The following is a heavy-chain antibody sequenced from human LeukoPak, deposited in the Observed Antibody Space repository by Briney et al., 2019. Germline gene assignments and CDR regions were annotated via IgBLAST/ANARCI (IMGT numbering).Heavy chain of an antibody. CDR1: GFTFSTYS. V-gene: IGHV3-48*04. D-gene: IGHD1-7*01. CDR2: ISSSGLNT. J-gene: IGHJ4*02. Sequence: GGSLRLSCAASGFTFSTYSMAWVRQVPGKGLEWVSYISSSGLNTYYADSVRGRFTISRDNAKNSLSLQMNSLRADDTAVYFCARDGWNYCFDYWGRGTVVTVSS. CDR3: ARDGWNYCFDY.